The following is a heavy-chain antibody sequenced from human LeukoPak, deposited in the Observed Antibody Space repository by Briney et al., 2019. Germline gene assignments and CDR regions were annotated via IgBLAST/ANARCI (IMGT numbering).Heavy chain of an antibody. J-gene: IGHJ6*03. D-gene: IGHD2-8*01. Sequence: ASVKVSCKASGYTFTSYYMHWVRQAPGQGLEWMGGIIPIFGTANYAQKFQGRVTITADESTSTAYMELSSLRSEDTAVYYCARVEEWGYMDVWGKGTTVTVSS. CDR2: IIPIFGTA. CDR3: ARVEEWGYMDV. CDR1: GYTFTSYY. V-gene: IGHV1-69*13.